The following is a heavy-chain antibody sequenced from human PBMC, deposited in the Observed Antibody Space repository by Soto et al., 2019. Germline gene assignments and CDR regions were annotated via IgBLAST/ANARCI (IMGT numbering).Heavy chain of an antibody. V-gene: IGHV6-1*01. J-gene: IGHJ6*02. Sequence: SQTLSLTCAISGDSVSSNSAAWNWIRQSPSRGLEWLGRTYYRSKWYNDYAVSVKSRITINPDTSKNQFSLQLNSVTPEDTAVYYCARDQSITIFGVVITTPVYYSGMDVWGQGTTVTVSS. CDR1: GDSVSSNSAA. CDR3: ARDQSITIFGVVITTPVYYSGMDV. CDR2: TYYRSKWYN. D-gene: IGHD3-3*01.